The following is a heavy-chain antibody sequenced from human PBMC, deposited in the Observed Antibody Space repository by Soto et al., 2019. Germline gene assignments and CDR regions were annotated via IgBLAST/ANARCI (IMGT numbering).Heavy chain of an antibody. J-gene: IGHJ5*02. Sequence: QVQLVQSGAEVKNSGASVKVSCKASGYTFTSYGISWVRQAPGQGLEWMGWISAYNGNTNYAQKLQGRVTMTTDTSTSTAYMELRSLRSDDTAVYYCARDPRDTAMVGSGWFDPWGQGTLVTVSS. V-gene: IGHV1-18*04. D-gene: IGHD5-18*01. CDR1: GYTFTSYG. CDR2: ISAYNGNT. CDR3: ARDPRDTAMVGSGWFDP.